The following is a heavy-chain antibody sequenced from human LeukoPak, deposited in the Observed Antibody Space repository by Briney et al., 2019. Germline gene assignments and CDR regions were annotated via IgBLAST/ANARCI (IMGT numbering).Heavy chain of an antibody. CDR2: IYYSGST. Sequence: SETLSLTCTVSGGSISSYYWSWIRQPPGKGLEWIGYIYYSGSTYYNPSLKSRVTISVDTSKNQFSLKLSSVTAADTAVYYCARAGYYYGSGSYRFWFDPWGQGTLVTVSS. D-gene: IGHD3-10*01. J-gene: IGHJ5*02. CDR3: ARAGYYYGSGSYRFWFDP. CDR1: GGSISSYY. V-gene: IGHV4-59*12.